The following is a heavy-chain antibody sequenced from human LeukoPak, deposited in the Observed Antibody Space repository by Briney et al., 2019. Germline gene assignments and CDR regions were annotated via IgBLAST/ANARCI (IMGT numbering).Heavy chain of an antibody. CDR3: ARGRYYYDSSGSDY. V-gene: IGHV1-46*01. J-gene: IGHJ4*02. CDR2: INPSGGST. CDR1: GGTFSSYA. D-gene: IGHD3-22*01. Sequence: GASVKVSCKASGGTFSSYAISWVRQAPGQGLEWMGIINPSGGSTSYAQKFQGRVTMTRDTSTSTVYMELSSLRSEDTAVYYCARGRYYYDSSGSDYWGQGTLVTVSS.